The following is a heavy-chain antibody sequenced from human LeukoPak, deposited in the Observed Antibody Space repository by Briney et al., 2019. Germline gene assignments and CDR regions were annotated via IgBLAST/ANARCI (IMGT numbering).Heavy chain of an antibody. CDR2: ISGSGGST. CDR1: GFTFSSYA. Sequence: GGSLRLSCAASGFTFSSYAMSWVRQAPGKGLEWVSAISGSGGSTYYADSVKGRFTISRDNSKNTLYLQMNSLRAEDTAVYYCAKDPPYCGGDCYSSDYTDYYFDYWGQGTLVTVSS. D-gene: IGHD2-21*02. V-gene: IGHV3-23*01. J-gene: IGHJ4*02. CDR3: AKDPPYCGGDCYSSDYTDYYFDY.